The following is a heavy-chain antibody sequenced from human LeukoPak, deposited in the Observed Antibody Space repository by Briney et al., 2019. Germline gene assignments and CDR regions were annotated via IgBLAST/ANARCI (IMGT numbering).Heavy chain of an antibody. V-gene: IGHV1-2*02. CDR3: ARREGASMVQPFDL. CDR1: GYTFTGYY. Sequence: ASVKVSCKASGYTFTGYYVHWVRQAPGQGLEWMGWINPNSGGTNYAQKFQGRVTMTRNTSISTAYMELSSLRSEDTAVYYCARREGASMVQPFDLWGRGTLVTVSS. CDR2: INPNSGGT. J-gene: IGHJ2*01. D-gene: IGHD3-10*01.